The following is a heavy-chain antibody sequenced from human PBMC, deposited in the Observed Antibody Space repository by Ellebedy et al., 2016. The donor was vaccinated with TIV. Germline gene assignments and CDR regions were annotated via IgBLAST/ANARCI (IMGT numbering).Heavy chain of an antibody. CDR1: GFSVSSND. J-gene: IGHJ4*02. D-gene: IGHD1-14*01. V-gene: IGHV3-53*01. CDR2: IYSGGYDGDSR. Sequence: GESLKISCAASGFSVSSNDMSWVRQAPGKGLEWISLIYSGGYDGDSRYYADSVRGRFTMSRDNSKNTLFLQMNSLTAEDTAVYFCAKDSPVCTLWGQGTLVTVSS. CDR3: AKDSPVCTL.